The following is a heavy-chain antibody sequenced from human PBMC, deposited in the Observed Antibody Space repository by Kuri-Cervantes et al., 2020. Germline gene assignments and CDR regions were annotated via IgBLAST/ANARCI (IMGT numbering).Heavy chain of an antibody. D-gene: IGHD3-3*01. CDR1: GYTFASYG. CDR2: ISAYNGNT. CDR3: ARDTRYYDFWSGYSAMDV. Sequence: ASVKVSCKTSGYTFASYGINWVRQAPGQGLEWMGWISAYNGNTNYAQKVQGRLTMTTDTSTSTAYMELRSLRSDDTAVYYCARDTRYYDFWSGYSAMDVWGKGTTVTVSS. J-gene: IGHJ6*03. V-gene: IGHV1-18*01.